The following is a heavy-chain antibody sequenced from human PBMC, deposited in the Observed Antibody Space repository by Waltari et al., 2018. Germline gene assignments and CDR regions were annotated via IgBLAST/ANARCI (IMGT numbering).Heavy chain of an antibody. V-gene: IGHV1-8*01. D-gene: IGHD1-26*01. Sequence: QVQLVQSGAEVKKPGASVKVSRKAPGDTFTNSHINWVRQAPGQGVEWMGWMNPKSGNIGYAQKFLGRVTTTMDISINTAYMELSRLTSEDTAVYYCAAEKWERQGGYYYFGMDVWGQGTTVTVSS. J-gene: IGHJ6*02. CDR1: GDTFTNSH. CDR3: AAEKWERQGGYYYFGMDV. CDR2: MNPKSGNI.